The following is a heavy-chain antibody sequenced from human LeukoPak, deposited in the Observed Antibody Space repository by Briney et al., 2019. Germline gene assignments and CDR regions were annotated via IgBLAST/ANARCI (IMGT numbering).Heavy chain of an antibody. CDR3: VKEREGLSSGDELEYFDY. Sequence: GGSLRLSCAASGFTFSSYAINWVRQAPGKGLEWVSAISDGGGTTYYADPVKRRFTISRDNSKHTLLLQINSLTADATAVYYGVKEREGLSSGDELEYFDYGGEGTLVTVSS. J-gene: IGHJ4*02. CDR1: GFTFSSYA. CDR2: ISDGGGTT. V-gene: IGHV3-23*01. D-gene: IGHD3-22*01.